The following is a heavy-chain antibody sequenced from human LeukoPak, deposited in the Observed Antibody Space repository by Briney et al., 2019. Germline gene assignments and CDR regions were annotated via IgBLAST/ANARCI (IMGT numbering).Heavy chain of an antibody. D-gene: IGHD3-22*01. J-gene: IGHJ2*01. V-gene: IGHV1-69*04. CDR1: GGTFSSYA. CDR3: ARVLYYDSSGYYWYFDL. CDR2: IIPILGIA. Sequence: SVKVSCEASGGTFSSYAISWVRQAPGQGLEWMGRIIPILGIANYAQKFQGRVTITADKSTSTAYMELSSLRSEDTAVYYCARVLYYDSSGYYWYFDLWGRGTLVTVSS.